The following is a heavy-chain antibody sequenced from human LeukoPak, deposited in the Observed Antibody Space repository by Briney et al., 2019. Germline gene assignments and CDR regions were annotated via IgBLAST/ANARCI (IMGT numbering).Heavy chain of an antibody. CDR3: ARGRRLGEFDN. D-gene: IGHD3-16*01. J-gene: IGHJ4*02. Sequence: KPSETVSLTCVVYGGSSSGYYWILIRQPPGKGLEWIGEINHSGSTNYNPSLKSRVTISVDTSKNQFSLKLSSVTAADTAVYYCARGRRLGEFDNWGQGTLVTVSS. CDR2: INHSGST. CDR1: GGSSSGYY. V-gene: IGHV4-34*01.